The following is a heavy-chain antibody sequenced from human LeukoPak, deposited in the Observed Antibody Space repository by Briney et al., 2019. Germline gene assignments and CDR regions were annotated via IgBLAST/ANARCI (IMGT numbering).Heavy chain of an antibody. Sequence: GGSLRLSCAASGFTFSDYYMSWIRQAPGKGLEWVSYISSSGSTIYYADSVKGRFTISRDNAKNSLYLQMNSLRAEDTAVYYCARGDAAAAPDAFDIWGQGTMVTVSS. CDR2: ISSSGSTI. D-gene: IGHD6-13*01. CDR1: GFTFSDYY. J-gene: IGHJ3*02. CDR3: ARGDAAAAPDAFDI. V-gene: IGHV3-11*04.